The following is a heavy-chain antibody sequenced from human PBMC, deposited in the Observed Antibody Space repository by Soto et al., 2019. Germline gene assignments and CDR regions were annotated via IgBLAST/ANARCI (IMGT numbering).Heavy chain of an antibody. D-gene: IGHD6-19*01. CDR1: GCTFSSYA. CDR2: ISGSGGST. V-gene: IGHV3-23*01. J-gene: IGHJ4*02. Sequence: GGSLRLSCAASGCTFSSYAMSWVRQAPGKGLEWVSAISGSGGSTYYADSVKGRFTISRDNSKNTLYLQMNSLRAEDTAVYYCAKDLWFYSSGWYQDLNDYCGQRTLVTVSS. CDR3: AKDLWFYSSGWYQDLNDY.